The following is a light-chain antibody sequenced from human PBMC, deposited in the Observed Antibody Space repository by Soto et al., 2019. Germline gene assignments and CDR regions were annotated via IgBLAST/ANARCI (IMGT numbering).Light chain of an antibody. CDR2: DVS. Sequence: QSVLTQPRSVSGSPGQSVTISCTGASSDVGGYNYVSWYQQHPVKAPKLMIYDVSTRPSGVPDRFSGSKSGNTAALTISGLQTEDEADYYCCSYAGRYTYVFGTGTKLTVL. V-gene: IGLV2-11*01. CDR1: SSDVGGYNY. CDR3: CSYAGRYTYV. J-gene: IGLJ1*01.